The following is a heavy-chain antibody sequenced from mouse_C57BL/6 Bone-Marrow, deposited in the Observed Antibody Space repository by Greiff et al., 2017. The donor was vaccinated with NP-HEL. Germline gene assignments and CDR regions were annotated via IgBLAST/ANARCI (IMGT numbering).Heavy chain of an antibody. V-gene: IGHV14-4*01. CDR1: GFNITDDY. Sequence: EVQLQQSGAELVRPGASVKLSCTASGFNITDDYMPWVKQRPEQGLAWIGWIDPENGDTEYASKFQGKATITADTSSNTAYLQLSSLTSEDTAVYYCTTLTTVVYFDYWGQGTTLTVSS. J-gene: IGHJ2*01. CDR3: TTLTTVVYFDY. CDR2: IDPENGDT. D-gene: IGHD1-1*01.